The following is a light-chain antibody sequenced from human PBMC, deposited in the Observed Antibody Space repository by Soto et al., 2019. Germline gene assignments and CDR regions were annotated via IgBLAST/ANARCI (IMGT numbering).Light chain of an antibody. Sequence: EIVLTQSPATLSLSPGERATLSCRASQSFSSYLAWYQQKPGQAPRLLIYDASKRATGIPARFSGRGSGTDFPLTISSLEPEDFAVYYCQQRSNWRPVITFGQGTGLEIK. CDR2: DAS. V-gene: IGKV3-11*01. J-gene: IGKJ5*01. CDR1: QSFSSY. CDR3: QQRSNWRPVIT.